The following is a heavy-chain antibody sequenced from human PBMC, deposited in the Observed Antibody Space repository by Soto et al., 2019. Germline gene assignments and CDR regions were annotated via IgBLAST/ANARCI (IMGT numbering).Heavy chain of an antibody. J-gene: IGHJ6*02. V-gene: IGHV4-30-2*01. CDR3: ARDMRGGGGYLGIDV. CDR2: IYHNGSP. CDR1: GVSISSGAYS. D-gene: IGHD3-16*01. Sequence: SETLSLTCAVSGVSISSGAYSWTWFRQPPGKGLEWIGYIYHNGSPYYNPSLKSRVSISLDMSKNQFSLMLSSVTAADTAVYFCARDMRGGGGYLGIDVWGQGTTVTVSS.